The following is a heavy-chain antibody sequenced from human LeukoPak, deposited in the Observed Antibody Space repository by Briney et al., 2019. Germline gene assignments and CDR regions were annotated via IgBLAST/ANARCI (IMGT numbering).Heavy chain of an antibody. CDR2: IRYDGSNK. CDR3: ARAPLISQATNFDY. Sequence: TGGSLRLSCAASGFTFSSYGMHWVRQAPGKGLEWVAFIRYDGSNKYYADSVKGRFTISRDNSKNTLYLQMNSLRAEDTAVYYCARAPLISQATNFDYWGQGTLVTVSS. V-gene: IGHV3-30*02. CDR1: GFTFSSYG. D-gene: IGHD1/OR15-1a*01. J-gene: IGHJ4*02.